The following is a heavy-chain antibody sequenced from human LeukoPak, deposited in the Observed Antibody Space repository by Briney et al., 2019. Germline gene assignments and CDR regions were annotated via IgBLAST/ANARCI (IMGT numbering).Heavy chain of an antibody. D-gene: IGHD6-13*01. V-gene: IGHV1-8*01. J-gene: IGHJ6*03. CDR1: GYTFTSYD. Sequence: ASVKVSCKASGYTFTSYDINWVRQATGQGLEWMGWMNPNSGNTGYAQKFQGRVTMTRNTSISTAYMELSSLRSEDTAMYYCARGRRQLGAGLYYYYMDVWGKGTTVTVSS. CDR3: ARGRRQLGAGLYYYYMDV. CDR2: MNPNSGNT.